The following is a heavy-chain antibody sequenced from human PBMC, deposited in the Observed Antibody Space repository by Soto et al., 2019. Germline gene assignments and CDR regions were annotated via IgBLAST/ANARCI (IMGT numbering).Heavy chain of an antibody. Sequence: QVQLQESGPGLVKPSGTLSLTCTVSGGSMSSSNWWNWVRKSPGKGLEWIGEAHHSGRTNYNPSLKSRVTISVDKSKNHFALKLTSVTAADTAVYCCARSGATVLDYWGQGTLATVSS. V-gene: IGHV4-4*01. J-gene: IGHJ4*02. D-gene: IGHD1-26*01. CDR2: AHHSGRT. CDR3: ARSGATVLDY. CDR1: GGSMSSSNW.